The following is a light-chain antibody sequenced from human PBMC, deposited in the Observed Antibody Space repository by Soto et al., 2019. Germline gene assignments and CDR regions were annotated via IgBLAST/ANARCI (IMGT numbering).Light chain of an antibody. Sequence: EIVLTQSPATLSLSPGERATLSCRASQSLSKYLTWYQQKPGQAPRLLIYDASNRATGVPARFSGSGSGTDFTLTISSLEPEDFAVYYCQHRSNRLLFGGGTKVEIK. V-gene: IGKV3-11*01. CDR2: DAS. CDR1: QSLSKY. J-gene: IGKJ4*01. CDR3: QHRSNRLL.